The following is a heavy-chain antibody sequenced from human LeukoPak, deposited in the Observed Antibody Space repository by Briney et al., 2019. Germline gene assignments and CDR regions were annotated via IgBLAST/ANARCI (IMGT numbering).Heavy chain of an antibody. CDR2: IYTSGIT. CDR3: ARASHYYDSSGYYVDAFDI. Sequence: SQTRSLXCTVSGGSISSGSYYWSWIRQPAGKGLEWIGRIYTSGITNYNPSLKSRVTISVDTSKNQFSLKLSSVTAADTAVYYCARASHYYDSSGYYVDAFDIWGQGTMVTVSS. D-gene: IGHD3-22*01. J-gene: IGHJ3*02. V-gene: IGHV4-61*02. CDR1: GGSISSGSYY.